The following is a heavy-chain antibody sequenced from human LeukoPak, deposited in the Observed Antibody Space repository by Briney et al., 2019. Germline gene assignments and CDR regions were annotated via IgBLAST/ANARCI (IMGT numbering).Heavy chain of an antibody. V-gene: IGHV1-46*01. CDR2: INPSGGRT. CDR3: ARDQRYYDSSGHLDY. J-gene: IGHJ4*02. CDR1: GYTFTGYY. D-gene: IGHD3-22*01. Sequence: ASVKVSCMASGYTFTGYYMHWVGQAPGQGLEWMGIINPSGGRTSYAQKFQGRVTMTRDTSTSTVYMELSSLRSEDTAVYYCARDQRYYDSSGHLDYWGQGTLVTVSS.